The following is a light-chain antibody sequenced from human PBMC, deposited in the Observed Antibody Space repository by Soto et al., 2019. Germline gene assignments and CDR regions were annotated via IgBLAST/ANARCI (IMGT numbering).Light chain of an antibody. CDR1: QDISNY. CDR2: DAS. V-gene: IGKV1-33*01. J-gene: IGKJ3*01. Sequence: DIPMTKSPSSLSASVGDRVTITCQASQDISNYLNWYQQKPGKAPKLLIYDASNLETGVPSRFSGSGSGTDFTFTISSLQPEDIATYYCQQYDNLPPITVGPGPKVDIK. CDR3: QQYDNLPPIT.